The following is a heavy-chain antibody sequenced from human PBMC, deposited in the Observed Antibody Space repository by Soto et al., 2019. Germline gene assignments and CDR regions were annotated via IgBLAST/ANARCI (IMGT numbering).Heavy chain of an antibody. CDR1: GFTFSSYA. CDR3: ARDHRVSGSDYGGVDY. CDR2: ISGSGSTI. V-gene: IGHV3-23*01. J-gene: IGHJ4*02. D-gene: IGHD3-3*01. Sequence: EVQLLESGGGLVQPGGSLRLSCAASGFTFSSYAMSWVRQAPGKGLEWVSAISGSGSTIYYADSVKGRFTISRDNAKNSLYLQMNSLRAEDTAVYYCARDHRVSGSDYGGVDYWGQGTLVTVSS.